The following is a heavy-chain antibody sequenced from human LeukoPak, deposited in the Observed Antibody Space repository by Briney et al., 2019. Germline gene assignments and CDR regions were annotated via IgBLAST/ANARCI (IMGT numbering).Heavy chain of an antibody. CDR3: ARDGESGKYTHNWFDP. D-gene: IGHD3-3*01. J-gene: IGHJ5*02. CDR2: IIPIFGTA. Sequence: SVEVSCKASGGTFSSYAISWVRQAPGQGLEWMGGIIPIFGTANYAQKFQGRVTITTDESTSTAYMELSSLRSEDTAVYYCARDGESGKYTHNWFDPWGQGTLVTVSS. CDR1: GGTFSSYA. V-gene: IGHV1-69*05.